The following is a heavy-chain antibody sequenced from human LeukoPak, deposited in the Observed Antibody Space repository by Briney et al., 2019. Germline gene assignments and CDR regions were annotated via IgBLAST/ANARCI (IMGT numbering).Heavy chain of an antibody. D-gene: IGHD3-22*01. J-gene: IGHJ4*02. CDR3: AKDEGGPYDCSDYVDY. CDR1: GFTFDDYA. V-gene: IGHV3-43D*04. CDR2: ISWDGGST. Sequence: GGSLRLSCAASGFTFDDYAMHWVRHAPGKGLEWVSLISWDGGSTYYADSVKGRFTISRDNSKNSLYLQMNSLRAEDTALYYCAKDEGGPYDCSDYVDYWGQGTLVTVSS.